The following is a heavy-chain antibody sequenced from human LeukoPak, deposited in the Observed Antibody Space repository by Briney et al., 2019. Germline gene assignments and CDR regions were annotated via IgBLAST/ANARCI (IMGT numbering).Heavy chain of an antibody. D-gene: IGHD3-16*02. CDR3: ARDGGTYRRYFDY. CDR1: GFTFSSYS. V-gene: IGHV3-48*04. CDR2: ISNSGSTI. J-gene: IGHJ4*02. Sequence: GALRLSCAASGFTFSSYSVNWVRQAPGKGLEWVSYISNSGSTIYYADSVKGRFTISRDNAKNSLYLQMNSLRAEDTAVYYCARDGGTYRRYFDYWGQGTLVTVTS.